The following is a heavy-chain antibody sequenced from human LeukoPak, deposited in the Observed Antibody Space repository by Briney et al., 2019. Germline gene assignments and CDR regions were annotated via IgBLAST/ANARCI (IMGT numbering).Heavy chain of an antibody. J-gene: IGHJ4*02. V-gene: IGHV3-74*01. CDR3: ARGPNSNWSGLDF. CDR1: GFTFSSYW. Sequence: GGSLRLSCAASGFTFSSYWMHWVRQLPGKGLVWVSRISPTGSTTSYADSVKGRFTVSRDNAKNTLYLQVNNLRAEDTAVYYCARGPNSNWSGLDFWGQGTLLTVSS. D-gene: IGHD6-6*01. CDR2: ISPTGSTT.